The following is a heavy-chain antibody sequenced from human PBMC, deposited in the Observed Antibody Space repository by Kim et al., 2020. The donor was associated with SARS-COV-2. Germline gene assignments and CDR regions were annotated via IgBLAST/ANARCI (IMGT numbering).Heavy chain of an antibody. CDR3: ARASGSCYFDC. CDR2: IFYSGST. J-gene: IGHJ4*02. D-gene: IGHD1-26*01. Sequence: SETLSLTCTVSGDSISSDDYYWSWIRQPPGKGLEWIGYIFYSGSTYYNPSLKSRVTISVDTSKNQFSLKLSSVTAADTAVYYCARASGSCYFDCWGQGTL. CDR1: GDSISSDDYY. V-gene: IGHV4-30-4*01.